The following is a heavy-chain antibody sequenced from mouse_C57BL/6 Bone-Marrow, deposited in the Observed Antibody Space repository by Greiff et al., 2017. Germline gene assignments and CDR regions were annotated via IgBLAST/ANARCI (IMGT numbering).Heavy chain of an antibody. D-gene: IGHD2-5*01. J-gene: IGHJ1*03. CDR3: ARPYYSNYLYFDV. CDR2: IYPGSGST. Sequence: VQLQQPGAELVKPGASVKMSCKASGYTFTSYWITWVKQRPGQGLEWIGDIYPGSGSTNYNEKFKSKATLTVDTSSSTAYMQLSSLTSEYSAVYYCARPYYSNYLYFDVWGTGTTVTVSS. V-gene: IGHV1-55*01. CDR1: GYTFTSYW.